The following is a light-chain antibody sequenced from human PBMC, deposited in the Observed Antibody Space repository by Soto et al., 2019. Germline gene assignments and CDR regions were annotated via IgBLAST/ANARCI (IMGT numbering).Light chain of an antibody. Sequence: DIVLTQSPGTLSLSPGERAALSCRARQSVSSNHLAWYQQRPGQAPRLLIYGASSRATGIPDRFSGSGSGTDFTLTISRLEPEDFAVYYCQQYFSSPLTFGGGTKVEIK. CDR3: QQYFSSPLT. CDR1: QSVSSNH. J-gene: IGKJ4*01. V-gene: IGKV3-20*01. CDR2: GAS.